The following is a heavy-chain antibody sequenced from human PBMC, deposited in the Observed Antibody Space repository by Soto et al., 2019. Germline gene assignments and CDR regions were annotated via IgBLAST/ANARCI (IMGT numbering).Heavy chain of an antibody. V-gene: IGHV2-70*04. CDR3: ARSRERDVLYFDY. J-gene: IGHJ4*02. CDR2: IDWDDDQ. CDR1: GFSLSTSGMR. Sequence: SGPTLVNPTQTLTLTCTFSGFSLSTSGMRVTWIRQPPGKALEWLARIDWDDDQFYCTSLETRLTTSKDTSKNQVVLTMTNMDPVVDTATYYCARSRERDVLYFDYWAQGILVTVPQ. D-gene: IGHD2-8*01.